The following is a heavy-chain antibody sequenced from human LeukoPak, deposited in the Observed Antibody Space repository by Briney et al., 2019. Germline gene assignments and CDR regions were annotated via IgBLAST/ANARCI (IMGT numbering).Heavy chain of an antibody. V-gene: IGHV1-46*01. J-gene: IGHJ4*02. D-gene: IGHD3-16*01. CDR1: AYTFSNFA. CDR3: ARERSGGDYDY. CDR2: IIPTSGST. Sequence: GASVKVSCKTSAYTFSNFAVSWVRQAPGQGLEWMGIIIPTSGSTNYAQKFQGRVTMTRDTSTTTVYMELKSLNSADTAVYYCARERSGGDYDYWGLGTLVTVSS.